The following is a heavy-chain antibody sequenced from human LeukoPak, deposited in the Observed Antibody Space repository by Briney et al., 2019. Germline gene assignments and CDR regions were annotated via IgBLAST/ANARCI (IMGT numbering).Heavy chain of an antibody. CDR3: ARVRSRSRYFDY. J-gene: IGHJ4*02. V-gene: IGHV4-34*01. CDR2: INHSGST. D-gene: IGHD2-2*01. CDR1: GGSFSGYY. Sequence: SEALSLTCAVYGGSFSGYYWSWIRQPPGKGLEWIGEINHSGSTNYNPSLKSRVTISVDTSKNQFSLKLSSVTAADTAVYYCARVRSRSRYFDYWGQGTLVTVSS.